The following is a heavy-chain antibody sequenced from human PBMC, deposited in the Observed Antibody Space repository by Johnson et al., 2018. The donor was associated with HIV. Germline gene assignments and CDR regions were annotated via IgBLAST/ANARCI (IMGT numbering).Heavy chain of an antibody. CDR1: GFTFSSFD. V-gene: IGHV3-30*02. CDR3: AGPLVVVISDAFDI. CDR2: IRNDGTNE. D-gene: IGHD3-22*01. Sequence: QVQLVESGGGVVQPGGSLRLSCAASGFTFSSFDMHWVRQAPGKGPEWVACIRNDGTNENYADSVKGRFTISRDNSKNTLYLQMQSLRAEDTAVYYCAGPLVVVISDAFDIWGQGTMVTVSS. J-gene: IGHJ3*02.